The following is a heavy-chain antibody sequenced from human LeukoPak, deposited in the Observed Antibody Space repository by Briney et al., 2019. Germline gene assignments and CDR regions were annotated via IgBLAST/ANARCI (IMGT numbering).Heavy chain of an antibody. D-gene: IGHD3-22*01. CDR2: IYYSGST. J-gene: IGHJ3*02. CDR3: VARDYYDSSGSNAFDI. Sequence: SETLSLTCTVSGGSFSSGSYYLSWIRQPPGKGLEWIGYIYYSGSTNYNPSLKSRVTISVDTSKNQFSLKLSSVTAADTAVYYCVARDYYDSSGSNAFDIWGQGTMVTVSS. V-gene: IGHV4-61*01. CDR1: GGSFSSGSYY.